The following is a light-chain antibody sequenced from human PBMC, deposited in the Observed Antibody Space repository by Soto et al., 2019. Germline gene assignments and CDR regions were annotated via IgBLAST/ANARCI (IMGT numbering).Light chain of an antibody. V-gene: IGLV1-47*01. CDR2: RNN. J-gene: IGLJ2*01. Sequence: QSVLTQPPSASGTPGQRVTISCSGSNYDVGSKYVYWYQQLPGTAPKLLLYRNNQRPSGDPDRFSVSKSGTSASLATSGLRSEDEADYYCAAWDNSQGGGPAFGGGTKVTVL. CDR3: AAWDNSQGGGPA. CDR1: NYDVGSKY.